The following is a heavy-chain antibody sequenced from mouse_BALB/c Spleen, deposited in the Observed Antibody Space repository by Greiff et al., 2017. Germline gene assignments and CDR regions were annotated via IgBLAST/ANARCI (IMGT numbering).Heavy chain of an antibody. Sequence: EVKLVESGPGLVKPSQSLSLTCTVTGYSITSDYAWNWIRQFPGNKLEWMGYISYSGSTSYNPSLKSRISITRDTSKNQFFLQLNSVTTEDTATYYCAIAGYFDVWGAGTTVTGSS. CDR3: AIAGYFDV. V-gene: IGHV3-2*02. CDR1: GYSITSDYA. CDR2: ISYSGST. J-gene: IGHJ1*01.